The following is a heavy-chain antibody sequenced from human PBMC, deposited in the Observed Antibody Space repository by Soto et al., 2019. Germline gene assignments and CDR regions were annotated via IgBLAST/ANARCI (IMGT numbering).Heavy chain of an antibody. CDR3: ASGYCSGGSCYPAF. CDR1: GFTVSSNY. Sequence: EVQLVESGGGLVQPGGSLRLSCAASGFTVSSNYISWVRQAPGKGPEWGSTIDSGDRAYYGDSVKGRFTISRDNSKNTLYLQMNSLKAEDTAVYYCASGYCSGGSCYPAFWSQGTLVTVSS. V-gene: IGHV3-66*01. D-gene: IGHD2-15*01. J-gene: IGHJ4*02. CDR2: IDSGDRA.